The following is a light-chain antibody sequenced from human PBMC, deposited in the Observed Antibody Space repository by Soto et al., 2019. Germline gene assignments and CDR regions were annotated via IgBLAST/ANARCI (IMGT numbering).Light chain of an antibody. CDR1: QSISSW. V-gene: IGKV1-5*03. CDR3: GQYNDNWT. Sequence: DIQMTQSPSTLSASVGDRVTITCRASQSISSWLAWHQQKPGKAPRLLIYKASNLESGVPSRCSGSGSGTEFTLTITSLQPDDSANYYCGQYNDNWTFGQGNKVVIK. CDR2: KAS. J-gene: IGKJ1*01.